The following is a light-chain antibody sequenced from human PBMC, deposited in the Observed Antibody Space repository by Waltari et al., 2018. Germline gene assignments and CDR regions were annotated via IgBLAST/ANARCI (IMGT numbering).Light chain of an antibody. Sequence: DIVMPQSPDSLALSLGERATINCPSSQRVLYSSDNKNYLGWYQQKPGHPPKLLISWASTRESGVPDRFSGSGSGTDFTLTISSLQAEDVAVYYCQQYYSDPNNFGQGTKLEIE. CDR3: QQYYSDPNN. CDR1: QRVLYSSDNKNY. CDR2: WAS. J-gene: IGKJ2*01. V-gene: IGKV4-1*01.